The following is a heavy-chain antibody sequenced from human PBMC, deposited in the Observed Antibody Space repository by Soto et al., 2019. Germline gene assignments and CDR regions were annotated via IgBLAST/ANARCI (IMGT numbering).Heavy chain of an antibody. Sequence: SETLSLTCTVSGGSISISSSYWGWIRQPPGKGLEWIGSISYTGNTYYNPSLQSRVTISVDTSKNQFSLRLSSVTAADTAVYYCERQLEYSSSSFDYWGQGTLVTVSS. V-gene: IGHV4-39*01. CDR2: ISYTGNT. CDR3: ERQLEYSSSSFDY. D-gene: IGHD6-6*01. CDR1: GGSISISSSY. J-gene: IGHJ4*02.